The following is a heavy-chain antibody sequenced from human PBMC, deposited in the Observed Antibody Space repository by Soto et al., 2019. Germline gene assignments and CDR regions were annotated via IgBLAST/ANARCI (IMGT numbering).Heavy chain of an antibody. CDR3: ARARGGEYTGYDISANWYFDR. Sequence: ASVKVSCKASGYTFTIYYMHWVRQAPGQGLEGMGIINPSGGSTTYAQKFQGRVTMTRDTSTSTVYMELSSLRSEDTAVYYCARARGGEYTGYDISANWYFDRYVRGTPVT. CDR1: GYTFTIYY. V-gene: IGHV1-46*01. J-gene: IGHJ2*01. CDR2: INPSGGST. D-gene: IGHD5-12*01.